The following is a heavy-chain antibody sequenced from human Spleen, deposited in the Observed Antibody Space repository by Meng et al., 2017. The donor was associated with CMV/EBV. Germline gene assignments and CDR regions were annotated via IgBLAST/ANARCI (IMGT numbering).Heavy chain of an antibody. CDR1: GFTFSSYE. CDR2: MWYDGSNE. Sequence: GESLKISCTASGFTFSSYEMNWVRQAPGKGLQWVALMWYDGSNEYYADSVQGRFTISRDNSKNTLYLQMNSLRAEDTAVYYCAKGPTDFWSGYYIVSWGQGTLVTVSS. V-gene: IGHV3-33*06. J-gene: IGHJ5*02. CDR3: AKGPTDFWSGYYIVS. D-gene: IGHD3-3*01.